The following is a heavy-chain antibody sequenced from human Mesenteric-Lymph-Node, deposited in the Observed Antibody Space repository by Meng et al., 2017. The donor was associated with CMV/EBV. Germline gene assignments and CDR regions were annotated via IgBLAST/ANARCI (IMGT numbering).Heavy chain of an antibody. D-gene: IGHD4-11*01. Sequence: GESLKISCAASGFTFSDYYMSWIRQAPGKGLEWVSYISSSGSTIYYADSVKGRFTISRDNSRNAVYLQMNSLRGGDTALYYCVKTRVTTGYHLGMDVWGQGTTVTVSS. CDR2: ISSSGSTI. CDR3: VKTRVTTGYHLGMDV. V-gene: IGHV3-11*01. CDR1: GFTFSDYY. J-gene: IGHJ6*02.